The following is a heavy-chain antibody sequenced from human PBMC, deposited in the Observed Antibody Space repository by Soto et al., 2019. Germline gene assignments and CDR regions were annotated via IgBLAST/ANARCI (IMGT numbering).Heavy chain of an antibody. J-gene: IGHJ4*02. V-gene: IGHV1-18*01. D-gene: IGHD6-19*01. CDR1: GYTFTSYG. CDR3: ARQVETVAGDY. CDR2: ISAYNGNT. Sequence: ASVNVSCKASGYTFTSYGISWVRQAPGQGLELMGWISAYNGNTNYAQKLQGRVTMTTXXXXXXAXMXLRXXXSDDTAVYYCARQVETVAGDYWGQGTLVTVSA.